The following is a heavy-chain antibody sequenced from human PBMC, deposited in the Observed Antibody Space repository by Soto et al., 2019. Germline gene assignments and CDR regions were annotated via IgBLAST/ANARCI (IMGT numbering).Heavy chain of an antibody. D-gene: IGHD2-15*01. J-gene: IGHJ4*02. CDR3: ARVPSSSGRAHFDY. Sequence: GGSLRLSCAASGFTFSSYGMHWVRQAPGKGLEWVAVISYDGSNKYYADSVKGRFTISRDNSKNTLYLQMNSLRAEDTAVYYCARVPSSSGRAHFDYWGQGTLVTVSS. CDR2: ISYDGSNK. CDR1: GFTFSSYG. V-gene: IGHV3-30*19.